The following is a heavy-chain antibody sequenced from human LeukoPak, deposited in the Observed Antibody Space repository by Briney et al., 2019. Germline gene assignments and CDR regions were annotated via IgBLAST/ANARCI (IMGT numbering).Heavy chain of an antibody. Sequence: PGGSLRLSCTASGFTFGDYATSWVRQAPGKGLEWVGFIRSKAYGGTTEYAASVKGRFTISRDDSKSIAYLQMNSLKTEDTAVYYCTRENLPQRIVATSFDYWGQGTLVTVSS. V-gene: IGHV3-49*04. J-gene: IGHJ4*02. D-gene: IGHD5-12*01. CDR1: GFTFGDYA. CDR2: IRSKAYGGTT. CDR3: TRENLPQRIVATSFDY.